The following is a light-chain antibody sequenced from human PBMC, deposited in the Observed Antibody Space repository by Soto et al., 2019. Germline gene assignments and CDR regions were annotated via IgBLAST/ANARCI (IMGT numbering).Light chain of an antibody. CDR3: SSYGGSNTVV. J-gene: IGLJ2*01. CDR2: EFS. Sequence: QSALTQPPSASGSPGQSVTISCTGSSSDVGGYNYVSWYQQHPGKAPKLMIYEFSKRPSGVPDRLSGSKSGNTASLTVSGLQAEDEADYHCSSYGGSNTVVLGGGTNLTVL. CDR1: SSDVGGYNY. V-gene: IGLV2-8*01.